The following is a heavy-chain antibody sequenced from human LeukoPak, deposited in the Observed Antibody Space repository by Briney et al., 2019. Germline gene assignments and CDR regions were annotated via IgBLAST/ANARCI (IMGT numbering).Heavy chain of an antibody. D-gene: IGHD5-12*01. V-gene: IGHV4-34*01. J-gene: IGHJ4*02. CDR1: GGSVSGYY. CDR3: ARGAWLHRFDY. CDR2: INHSGST. Sequence: PSETLSLTCAVYGGSVSGYYWSWIRQSPGKGLEWIGEINHSGSTTYNPSLQSRVTISVDRSKNQFSLRLSSVTAADTAVYYCARGAWLHRFDYWGQGTLVTVSS.